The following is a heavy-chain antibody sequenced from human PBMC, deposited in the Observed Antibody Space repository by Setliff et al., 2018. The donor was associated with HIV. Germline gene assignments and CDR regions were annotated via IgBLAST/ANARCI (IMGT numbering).Heavy chain of an antibody. D-gene: IGHD3-10*01. CDR1: GGSISTDY. CDR3: ARGGYGSWNAYYFAD. CDR2: IQTSEGT. V-gene: IGHV4-4*07. Sequence: KTSETLSLTCTVSGGSISTDYWTWARQSAGKGLEWIGRIQTSEGTKYNPSLNSRVTVSIDTPKNQFSLDLTSVTAADTAVYYCARGGYGSWNAYYFADWGQGTLVTVSS. J-gene: IGHJ4*02.